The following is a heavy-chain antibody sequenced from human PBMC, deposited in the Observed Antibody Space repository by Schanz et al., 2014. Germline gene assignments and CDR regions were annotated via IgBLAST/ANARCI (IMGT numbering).Heavy chain of an antibody. CDR3: ARGINPMVPGGDVGAFGN. CDR1: TSLFSRSV. D-gene: IGHD3-10*01. Sequence: QVDLVESGGGVVQPGRSLTLSCAVSTSLFSRSVIHWVRQAPGKGLEWVALISYDGSSKNHADSVQGRFTISRDNSKNALYLQMDRLRAEDTAVYYCARGINPMVPGGDVGAFGNWGQGAMVAGSS. J-gene: IGHJ3*02. V-gene: IGHV3-33*08. CDR2: ISYDGSSK.